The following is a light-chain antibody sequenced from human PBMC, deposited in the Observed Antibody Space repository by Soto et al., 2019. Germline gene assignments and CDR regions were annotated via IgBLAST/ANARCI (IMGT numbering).Light chain of an antibody. CDR1: QSLLHSNGYNY. CDR2: LGS. Sequence: DIVMTQSPLSLPVTPGEPASISCRSSQSLLHSNGYNYLDWYLQKPGQSPQLLIYLGSNRASGVPDRFSGSGSGTDFTLKISRVEAEDVGVYYCQQYNNWPPETFGQGTKVDIK. J-gene: IGKJ1*01. V-gene: IGKV2-28*01. CDR3: QQYNNWPPET.